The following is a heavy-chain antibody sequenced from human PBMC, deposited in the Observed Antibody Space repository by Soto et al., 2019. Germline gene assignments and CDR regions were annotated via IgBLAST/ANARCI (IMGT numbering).Heavy chain of an antibody. Sequence: QVQLVESGGGVVQPGRSLRLSCAASGFTFSSYGMHWVRQAPGKGLEWVAVISYDGSNKYYADSVKGRFTISRDNSKNTLYLQMNSLRAEDTDVYYCAKASGSYLYYFDYWGQGTLVTVSS. CDR2: ISYDGSNK. V-gene: IGHV3-30*18. CDR1: GFTFSSYG. J-gene: IGHJ4*02. CDR3: AKASGSYLYYFDY. D-gene: IGHD1-26*01.